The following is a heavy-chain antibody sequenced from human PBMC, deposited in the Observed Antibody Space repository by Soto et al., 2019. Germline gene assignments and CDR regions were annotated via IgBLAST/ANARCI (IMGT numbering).Heavy chain of an antibody. Sequence: ASVKVSCKASGYTFTSYGISWVRQAPGQGLEWMGWISAYNGNTNYAQKLQGRVTMTTDTSTSTAYMELRSLRSDDTAVYYCARVLGAGMSWGNNWFDPWGQGTLVTVSS. CDR2: ISAYNGNT. D-gene: IGHD7-27*01. CDR1: GYTFTSYG. V-gene: IGHV1-18*01. CDR3: ARVLGAGMSWGNNWFDP. J-gene: IGHJ5*02.